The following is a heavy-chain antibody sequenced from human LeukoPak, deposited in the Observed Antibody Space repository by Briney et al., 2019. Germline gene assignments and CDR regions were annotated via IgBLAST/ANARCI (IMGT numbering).Heavy chain of an antibody. V-gene: IGHV3-30*04. CDR3: ARVGSKYSSSWYILDY. CDR2: ISYDGSNK. Sequence: GGSLRLSCAASGFTFSSYAMHWVRQAPGKGLEWVAVISYDGSNKYYADSVKGRFTISRDNSKNTLYPQMNSLRAEDTAVYYCARVGSKYSSSWYILDYWGQGTLVTVSS. D-gene: IGHD6-13*01. J-gene: IGHJ4*02. CDR1: GFTFSSYA.